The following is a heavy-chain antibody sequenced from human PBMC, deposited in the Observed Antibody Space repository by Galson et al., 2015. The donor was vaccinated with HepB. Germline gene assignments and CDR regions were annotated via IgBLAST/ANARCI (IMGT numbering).Heavy chain of an antibody. CDR2: ISGSGGST. V-gene: IGHV3-23*01. CDR1: GFTFSSYA. Sequence: SLRLSCAAPGFTFSSYAMSWVRQAPGKGLEWVSAISGSGGSTYYADSVKGRFTISRDNSKNTLYLQMNSLRAEDTAVYYCAKDLGFQYSGSYFDWGQGTLVTVSS. J-gene: IGHJ4*02. D-gene: IGHD1-26*01. CDR3: AKDLGFQYSGSYFD.